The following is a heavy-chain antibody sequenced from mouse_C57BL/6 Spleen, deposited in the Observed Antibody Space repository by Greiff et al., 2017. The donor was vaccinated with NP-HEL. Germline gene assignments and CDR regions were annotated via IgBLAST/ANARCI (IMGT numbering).Heavy chain of an antibody. CDR2: INPNNGGT. D-gene: IGHD2-4*01. V-gene: IGHV1-22*01. Sequence: EVQLQQSGPELVKPGASVKMSCKASGYTFTDYNMHWVKQSHGKSLEWIGYINPNNGGTSYNQKFKGKATLTVNKSSSTAYMELRSLTSEDSAVYYCARGGDYDDGPYSFDYWGQGTTLTVSS. J-gene: IGHJ2*01. CDR1: GYTFTDYN. CDR3: ARGGDYDDGPYSFDY.